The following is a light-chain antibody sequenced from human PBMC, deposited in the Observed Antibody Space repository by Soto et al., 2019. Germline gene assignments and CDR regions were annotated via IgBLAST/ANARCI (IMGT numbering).Light chain of an antibody. Sequence: DIQMTQSPSSLSASVGDRVTITCQASQDISNYLNWYQQKPGGAPKLLIFRASNLETGVPSRFSGGGSGTDFTFTISSLQPEDFATYYCQQYDNLPSYTFGQGTKLEIK. V-gene: IGKV1-33*01. CDR3: QQYDNLPSYT. CDR2: RAS. J-gene: IGKJ2*01. CDR1: QDISNY.